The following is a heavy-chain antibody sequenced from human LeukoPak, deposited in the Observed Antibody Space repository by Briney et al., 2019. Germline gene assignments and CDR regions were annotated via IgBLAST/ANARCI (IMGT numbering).Heavy chain of an antibody. CDR1: GGSFSGYY. V-gene: IGHV4-34*01. CDR3: AREAAVAGTTH. J-gene: IGHJ4*02. CDR2: INHSGST. Sequence: PSETLSLTCAVYGGSFSGYYWSWIRQPPGKGLEWIGEINHSGSTNYNPSPKSRVTISVDTSKNQFSLKLSSVTAADTAVYYCAREAAVAGTTHWGQGTLVTVSS. D-gene: IGHD6-19*01.